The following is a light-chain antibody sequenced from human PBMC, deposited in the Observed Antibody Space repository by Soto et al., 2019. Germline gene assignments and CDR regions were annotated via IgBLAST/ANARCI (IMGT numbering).Light chain of an antibody. CDR3: CSYAGSFHQ. CDR1: NSDIGNYNF. Sequence: QSVLTQPRSVSGSPGQAVTISCTGTNSDIGNYNFVSWYQHHPGKAPKLMIYDVTKRPSGVPDRFSGSKSGNTASLTISGLQAEDEAYYYCCSYAGSFHQFGGGTKLTVL. V-gene: IGLV2-11*01. J-gene: IGLJ3*02. CDR2: DVT.